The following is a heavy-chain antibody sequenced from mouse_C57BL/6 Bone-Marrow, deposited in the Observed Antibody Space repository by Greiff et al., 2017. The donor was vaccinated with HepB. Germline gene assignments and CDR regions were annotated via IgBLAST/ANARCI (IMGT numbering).Heavy chain of an antibody. J-gene: IGHJ3*01. CDR1: GYTFTDYE. V-gene: IGHV1-15*01. Sequence: LVESGAELVRPGASVTLSCKASGYTFTDYEMHWVKQTPVHGLEWIGAIDPETGGTAYNPKFKSKAILTADKSSSTAYMELRSLTSEDSAVYYCTRSDDGYYRYWFAYWGQGTLVTVSA. CDR3: TRSDDGYYRYWFAY. CDR2: IDPETGGT. D-gene: IGHD2-3*01.